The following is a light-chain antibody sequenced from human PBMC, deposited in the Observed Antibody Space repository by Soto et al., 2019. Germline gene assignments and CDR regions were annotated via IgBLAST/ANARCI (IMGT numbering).Light chain of an antibody. Sequence: QSALTQPASVSGSPGQSITISCTGTSSDVGGYNYVSWYQQHPGKAPKLIIFDVHKRPSGVPDRFSGSKFGNTASLIISGLQDEDEATYHCCSYAGNSRAFGGGTKVTVL. J-gene: IGLJ2*01. V-gene: IGLV2-11*01. CDR2: DVH. CDR1: SSDVGGYNY. CDR3: CSYAGNSRA.